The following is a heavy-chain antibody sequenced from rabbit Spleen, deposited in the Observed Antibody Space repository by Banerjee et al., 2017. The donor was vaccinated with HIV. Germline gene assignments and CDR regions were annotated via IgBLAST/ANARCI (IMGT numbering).Heavy chain of an antibody. Sequence: QSLEESGGDLVKPGASLTLTCIASGVSFSGDSYMCWVRQAPGKGLEWIACISGYSGITHYASWAKGRFTISKTSSTTVTLQMTSLTVADTATYFCARDLDGVIGWNFGWWGPGTLVTVS. CDR1: GVSFSGDSY. J-gene: IGHJ4*01. CDR2: ISGYSGIT. D-gene: IGHD1-1*01. V-gene: IGHV1S40*01. CDR3: ARDLDGVIGWNFGW.